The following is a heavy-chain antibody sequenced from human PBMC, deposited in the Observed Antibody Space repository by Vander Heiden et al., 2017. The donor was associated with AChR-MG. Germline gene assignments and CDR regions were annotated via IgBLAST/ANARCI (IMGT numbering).Heavy chain of an antibody. CDR3: AAGTGTTDFDY. CDR2: FKTKTDGGTT. V-gene: IGHV3-15*01. Sequence: EVQLVESGGGLVKPGGSLRLSCAASGLTYRNAWMSWVRQAPGKGLEWVGRFKTKTDGGTTDYAAAVKDRFSISRDASKNTVYLQMNSLKTEDTAVYYCAAGTGTTDFDYWGQGTLVTVSS. J-gene: IGHJ4*02. CDR1: GLTYRNAW. D-gene: IGHD1-1*01.